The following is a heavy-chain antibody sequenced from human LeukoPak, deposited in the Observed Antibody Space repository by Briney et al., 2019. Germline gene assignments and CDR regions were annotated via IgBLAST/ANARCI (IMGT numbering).Heavy chain of an antibody. D-gene: IGHD4-17*01. CDR1: GYTFTSYY. Sequence: ASVKVSCKASGYTFTSYYMHWVRQAPGQGLEWMGIINPSGGSTSYAQKFQGRVTMTRDTSTSTVYMELSSLRAEDTAVYYSSYSGSGDYYFDYWGQGTLVTVSS. CDR3: SYSGSGDYYFDY. V-gene: IGHV1-46*01. CDR2: INPSGGST. J-gene: IGHJ4*02.